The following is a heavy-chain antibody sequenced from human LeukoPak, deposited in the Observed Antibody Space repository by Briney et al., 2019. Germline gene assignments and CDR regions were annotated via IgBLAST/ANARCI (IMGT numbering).Heavy chain of an antibody. CDR3: ARDSTIAVAGFSPDYYYYYYMDV. J-gene: IGHJ6*03. CDR2: IYYSGST. CDR1: GGSISSYY. D-gene: IGHD6-19*01. V-gene: IGHV4-59*12. Sequence: PSETLSLTCTVSGGSISSYYWSWIRQPPGKGLEWIGYIYYSGSTNYNPSLKSRVTISVDTSKNQFSLKLSSVTAADTAVYYCARDSTIAVAGFSPDYYYYYYMDVWGKGTTVTISS.